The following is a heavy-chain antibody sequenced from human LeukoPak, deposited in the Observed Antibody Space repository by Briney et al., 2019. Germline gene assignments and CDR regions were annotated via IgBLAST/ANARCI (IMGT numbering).Heavy chain of an antibody. V-gene: IGHV3-33*06. CDR3: AKDASLPYDSSGYFDY. CDR2: IWYDGSNK. J-gene: IGHJ4*02. D-gene: IGHD3-22*01. Sequence: GRSLRLSCAASGFTFSSYGMRWVRQAPGKGLEWVAVIWYDGSNKYYADSVKGRFTISRDNSKNTLYLQMNSLRAEDTAVYYCAKDASLPYDSSGYFDYWGQGTLVTVSS. CDR1: GFTFSSYG.